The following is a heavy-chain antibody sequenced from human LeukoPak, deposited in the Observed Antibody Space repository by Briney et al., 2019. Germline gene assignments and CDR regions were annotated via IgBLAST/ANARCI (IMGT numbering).Heavy chain of an antibody. CDR2: IYTSGST. CDR1: GGSISSGSYY. CDR3: ARTRYYYNSRIYGAPYYFDY. Sequence: PSETLSLTCTVSGGSISSGSYYWSWIRQPAGKGLEWIGRIYTSGSTNYNPSLKSRVTISVDTSKNQFSLKLSSVTAADTAVYYCARTRYYYNSRIYGAPYYFDYWGQGTLVTVSS. V-gene: IGHV4-61*02. J-gene: IGHJ4*02. D-gene: IGHD3-10*01.